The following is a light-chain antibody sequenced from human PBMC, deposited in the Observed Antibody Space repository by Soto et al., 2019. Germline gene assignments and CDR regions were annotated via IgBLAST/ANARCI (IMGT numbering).Light chain of an antibody. CDR3: QQRSNWPLT. V-gene: IGKV3-11*01. J-gene: IGKJ4*01. Sequence: EIVLTQSPATLSLSPGERATLSCRASQSVSSYLAWYQQKPGQAPRLLIYDASSRATGIPARFSGSGSGTDFTLTISSLEPEDFAVYYCQQRSNWPLTYGGGTKFEIK. CDR1: QSVSSY. CDR2: DAS.